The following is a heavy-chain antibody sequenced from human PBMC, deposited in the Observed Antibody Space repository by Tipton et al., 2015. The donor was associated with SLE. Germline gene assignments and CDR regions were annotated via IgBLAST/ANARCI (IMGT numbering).Heavy chain of an antibody. D-gene: IGHD5-18*01. CDR3: ATYSDNGVDY. V-gene: IGHV4-34*01. Sequence: TLSLTCAVYGGSFSGYYWSWVRQPPGKGLEWIGEINDSGSTNYNPSLKSRVTMSVDMSKSQFSLNLRSVTAADTAVYYCATYSDNGVDYWGQGTLVTVSS. CDR1: GGSFSGYY. J-gene: IGHJ4*02. CDR2: INDSGST.